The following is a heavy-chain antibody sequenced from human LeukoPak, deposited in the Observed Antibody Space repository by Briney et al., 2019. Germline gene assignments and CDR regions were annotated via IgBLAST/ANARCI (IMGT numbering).Heavy chain of an antibody. D-gene: IGHD6-19*01. CDR3: AKDQMEALAGNSRLSFDY. V-gene: IGHV3-30*02. Sequence: GGSLRLSCASSGFNFSSYGMHWVRQAPGKGLEWVAFTRYDGYHKYYADSVQGRFTISRDNSKNTVYLQMNSLRVEDMAVYYCAKDQMEALAGNSRLSFDYWGQGTLVTVSS. CDR2: TRYDGYHK. CDR1: GFNFSSYG. J-gene: IGHJ4*02.